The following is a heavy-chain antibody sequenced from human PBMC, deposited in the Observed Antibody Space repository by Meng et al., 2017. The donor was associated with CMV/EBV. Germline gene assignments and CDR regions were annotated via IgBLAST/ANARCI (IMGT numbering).Heavy chain of an antibody. Sequence: GESLKISCAASGFTFSDYYMSWIRQAPGKGLEWVSYISSSGSTIYYADSVKGRFTISRDNAKNSLYLQMNSLRAEDTAVYYCATTASSGYYYYFNYWGQGTLVTVSS. CDR3: ATTASSGYYYYFNY. J-gene: IGHJ4*02. D-gene: IGHD3-22*01. CDR2: ISSSGSTI. CDR1: GFTFSDYY. V-gene: IGHV3-11*01.